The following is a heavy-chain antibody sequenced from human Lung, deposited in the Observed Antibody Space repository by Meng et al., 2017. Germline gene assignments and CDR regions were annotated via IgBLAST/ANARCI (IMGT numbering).Heavy chain of an antibody. CDR1: GFIFSNAW. CDR3: SGHVDY. V-gene: IGHV3-15*01. J-gene: IGHJ4*01. CDR2: MKSNIDGGTV. Sequence: EVQLVGSGGGFVKPGGSIRLSCVGSGFIFSNAWMTWVRQAPGKGLEWLGRMKSNIDGGTVDYAASVSGRFFISRDDSKNTFYLQMNSLKTEDTAVYYCSGHVDYWGHGTLVTVSS.